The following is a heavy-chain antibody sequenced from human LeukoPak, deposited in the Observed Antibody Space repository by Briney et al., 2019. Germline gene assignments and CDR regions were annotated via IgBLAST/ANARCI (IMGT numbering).Heavy chain of an antibody. CDR1: GFTFSSYA. V-gene: IGHV3-30-3*01. CDR2: ISYDGSNK. CDR3: ARDRIAAAPDYYYYYGMDV. J-gene: IGHJ6*02. Sequence: GRSLRLSCAASGFTFSSYAMHWVRQAPGKGLEWVAVISYDGSNKYYADSVKGRFTISRDNSKNTLYLQMNSLRAEDTAVYYCARDRIAAAPDYYYYYGMDVWGQGTTVTVSS. D-gene: IGHD6-13*01.